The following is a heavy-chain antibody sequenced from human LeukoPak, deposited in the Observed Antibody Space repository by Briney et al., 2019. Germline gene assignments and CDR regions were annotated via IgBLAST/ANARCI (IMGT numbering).Heavy chain of an antibody. CDR2: INQDEGEK. J-gene: IGHJ4*02. CDR1: GFTFTRYW. Sequence: GGSLRLSCAASGFTFTRYWMSWVRQAPGKGLEWVANINQDEGEKYFVDSVKGRFTISRDNAKNSLFLQMNSLRVEDTAVYFCAGGIVTTTTGFDFWGQGTLVTVSS. CDR3: AGGIVTTTTGFDF. V-gene: IGHV3-7*04. D-gene: IGHD5-12*01.